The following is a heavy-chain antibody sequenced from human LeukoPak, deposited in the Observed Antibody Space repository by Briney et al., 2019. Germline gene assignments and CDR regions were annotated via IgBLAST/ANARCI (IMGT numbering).Heavy chain of an antibody. CDR2: ISSSSSYI. Sequence: GGSLRLSCAASGFTFSSYSMNWVRQAPGKGLELVSSISSSSSYIYYADSVKGRFTTSTDNAKNSLYLQMNSLRAEDTAVYYCARDRRQAQHWGQGTLVTVSS. V-gene: IGHV3-21*01. CDR1: GFTFSSYS. CDR3: ARDRRQAQH. J-gene: IGHJ4*02.